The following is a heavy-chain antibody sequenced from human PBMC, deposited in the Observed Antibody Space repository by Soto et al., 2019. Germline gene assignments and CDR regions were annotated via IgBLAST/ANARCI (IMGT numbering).Heavy chain of an antibody. Sequence: QVQLVQSGAEVKKPGASVKVSCKASGYTFTTYFIHWVRQAPGQGLEWMGLINPRGGSTSYAQKFRGRATMTGDASTSTVYMELSSLRSEDTAVYYCTGGIDTASALYFDLWGRGTLVTVFS. D-gene: IGHD5-18*01. CDR2: INPRGGST. V-gene: IGHV1-46*03. CDR1: GYTFTTYF. CDR3: TGGIDTASALYFDL. J-gene: IGHJ2*01.